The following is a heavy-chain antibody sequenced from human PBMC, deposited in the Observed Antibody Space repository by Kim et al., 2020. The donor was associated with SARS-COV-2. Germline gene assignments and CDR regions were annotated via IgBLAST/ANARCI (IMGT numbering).Heavy chain of an antibody. D-gene: IGHD2-2*01. J-gene: IGHJ6*02. CDR2: IWYDGSNK. V-gene: IGHV3-33*01. Sequence: GGSLRLSCAASGFTFSSYGMHWVRQAPGKGLEWVAVIWYDGSNKYYADSVKGRFTISRDNSKNTLYLQMNSLSAEDTAVYYCARDQARDIVVVPAARTRGLGSEYGMDVWGQGTTVTVSS. CDR1: GFTFSSYG. CDR3: ARDQARDIVVVPAARTRGLGSEYGMDV.